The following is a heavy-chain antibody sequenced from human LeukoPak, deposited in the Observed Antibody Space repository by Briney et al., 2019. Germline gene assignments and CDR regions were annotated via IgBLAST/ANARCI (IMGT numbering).Heavy chain of an antibody. CDR1: GFTFSNAW. V-gene: IGHV3-15*01. J-gene: IGHJ4*02. CDR3: TSEHTSYYDFWSGYYDY. Sequence: GGSLRLSCAASGFTFSNAWMSWVRQAPGKGLEWVGRIKSKTDGGTTDYAAPVKGRFTISRDDSENTLYLQMNSLKTEDTAVYYCTSEHTSYYDFWSGYYDYWGQGTLVTVSS. D-gene: IGHD3-3*01. CDR2: IKSKTDGGTT.